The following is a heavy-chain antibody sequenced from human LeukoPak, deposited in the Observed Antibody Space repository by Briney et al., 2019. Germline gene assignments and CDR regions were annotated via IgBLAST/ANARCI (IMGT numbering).Heavy chain of an antibody. D-gene: IGHD2-2*01. V-gene: IGHV4-4*07. CDR1: GGSISSYY. CDR2: IYTSGST. Sequence: SETLSLTCTVSGGSISSYYWSWIRQPAGKGLEWIGRIYTSGSTNYNPSLKSRVTMSVDTSKNQFSLKLSSVTAADTAVCYCARGRAAIVVVPAAIEPRDYYYYMDVWGKGTTVTVSS. CDR3: ARGRAAIVVVPAAIEPRDYYYYMDV. J-gene: IGHJ6*03.